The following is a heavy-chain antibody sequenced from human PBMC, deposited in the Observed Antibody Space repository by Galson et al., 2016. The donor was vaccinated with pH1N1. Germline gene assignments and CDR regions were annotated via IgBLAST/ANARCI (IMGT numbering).Heavy chain of an antibody. V-gene: IGHV1-69*02. D-gene: IGHD3-10*01. CDR3: ARGPRYYYMDF. Sequence: SVKVSCKASEATFSANTITWVRQAPGQGLEWIGRIVPMLELTNYSQRFQGRVTISADKFAGTAYMELRSLRSEDTAVYYCARGPRYYYMDFWGKGTTVTVSS. J-gene: IGHJ6*03. CDR2: IVPMLELT. CDR1: EATFSANT.